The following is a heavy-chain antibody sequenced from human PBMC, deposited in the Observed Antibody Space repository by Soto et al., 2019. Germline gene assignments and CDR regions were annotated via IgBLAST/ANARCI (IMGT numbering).Heavy chain of an antibody. CDR1: GFTFSSYA. CDR2: ISSSSSTI. V-gene: IGHV3-48*02. D-gene: IGHD3-16*01. J-gene: IGHJ6*02. CDR3: ARDRFRASDGKYHYYYGMDV. Sequence: GGSLRLSCAASGFTFSSYAMSWVRQAPGKGLEWVSYISSSSSTIYYADSVKGRFTISRDNAKNSLYLQMNSLRDEDTAVYYCARDRFRASDGKYHYYYGMDVWGQGTTVTVSS.